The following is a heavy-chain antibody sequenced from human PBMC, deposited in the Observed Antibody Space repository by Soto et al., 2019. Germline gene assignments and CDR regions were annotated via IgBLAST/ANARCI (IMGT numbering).Heavy chain of an antibody. CDR1: GFTFSSYA. J-gene: IGHJ4*02. CDR3: AKGGEYSSSFDY. V-gene: IGHV3-23*01. Sequence: GGSLRLSCAASGFTFSSYAMSWVRQAPGKGLEGVSAISGSGGSTYYADSEKGRITISRDNTKNTLYLQMNSLRAEDAALYCGAKGGEYSSSFDYWGQGTLVTVSS. D-gene: IGHD6-6*01. CDR2: ISGSGGST.